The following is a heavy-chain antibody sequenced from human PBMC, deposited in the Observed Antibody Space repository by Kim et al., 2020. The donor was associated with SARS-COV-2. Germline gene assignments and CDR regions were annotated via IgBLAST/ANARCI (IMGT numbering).Heavy chain of an antibody. V-gene: IGHV4-4*02. CDR3: ARDLRNVVVPAAPTFDP. CDR1: GGSISSSNW. D-gene: IGHD2-2*01. J-gene: IGHJ5*02. CDR2: IYHSGST. Sequence: SETLSLTCAVSGGSISSSNWWSWVRQPPGKGLEWIGEIYHSGSTNYNPSLKSRVTISVDKSKNQFSLKLSSMTAADTAVYYCARDLRNVVVPAAPTFDPWGQGTLVTVSS.